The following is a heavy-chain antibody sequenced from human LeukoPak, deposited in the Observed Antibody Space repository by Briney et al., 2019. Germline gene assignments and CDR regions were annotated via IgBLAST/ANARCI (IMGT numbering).Heavy chain of an antibody. CDR1: GGSISSYY. D-gene: IGHD5-18*01. CDR2: IYNSGTT. CDR3: ARTAGWSYGFDY. V-gene: IGHV4-4*07. Sequence: PSETLSLTCTVSGGSISSYYWSWIRQPAGKGLEWIGRIYNSGTTYYNPSLESRVTISGDTSKNQFSLKLSSVTAADTAMYYCARTAGWSYGFDYWGQGTLVTVSS. J-gene: IGHJ4*02.